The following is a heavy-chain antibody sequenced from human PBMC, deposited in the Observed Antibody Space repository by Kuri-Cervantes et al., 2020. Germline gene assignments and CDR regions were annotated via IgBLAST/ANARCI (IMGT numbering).Heavy chain of an antibody. D-gene: IGHD3-10*01. CDR3: ARDLRGFGELFSFDY. CDR1: GFTFSSYA. J-gene: IGHJ4*02. CDR2: ISYDGSNK. V-gene: IGHV3-30-3*01. Sequence: GGSLRLSCAASGFTFSSYAMHWVRQAPGKWLEWVAVISYDGSNKYYADSVKGRFTISRDNSKNTLYLQMNSLRAEDTAVYYCARDLRGFGELFSFDYWGQGTLVTVST.